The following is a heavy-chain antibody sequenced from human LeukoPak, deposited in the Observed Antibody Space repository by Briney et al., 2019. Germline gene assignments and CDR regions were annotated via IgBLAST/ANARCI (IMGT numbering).Heavy chain of an antibody. D-gene: IGHD7-27*01. CDR3: ARDHNWGFDY. Sequence: GGSLRLSCAASGFTFSDYPMNWVRQTPGKGLEWVSYISSTGVIYYADSVRGRFSISRDNAMNSVYMQMNSLRAEDTALYCCARDHNWGFDYWGRGTLVTVSS. V-gene: IGHV3-69-1*01. J-gene: IGHJ4*02. CDR1: GFTFSDYP. CDR2: ISSTGVI.